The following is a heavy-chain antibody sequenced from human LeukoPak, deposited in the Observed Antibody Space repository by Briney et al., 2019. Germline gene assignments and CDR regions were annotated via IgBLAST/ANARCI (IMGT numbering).Heavy chain of an antibody. Sequence: SGTLSLTCSVSGYFITSGFYWGWIRQPPGKGLEWIGSIHHSGSTYYNPSLKSRVTISADTSKNHFFLKLSSVTAADTAMYYCARDDDTYQLRSWGQGTLVTVSS. CDR2: IHHSGST. CDR1: GYFITSGFY. J-gene: IGHJ5*02. V-gene: IGHV4-38-2*02. D-gene: IGHD2-2*01. CDR3: ARDDDTYQLRS.